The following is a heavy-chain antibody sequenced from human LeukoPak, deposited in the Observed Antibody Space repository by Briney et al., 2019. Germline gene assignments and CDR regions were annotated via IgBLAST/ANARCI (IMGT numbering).Heavy chain of an antibody. CDR3: ARSGFNQLLFDY. Sequence: SVKVSCKASGGTFSSYAISWVRQAPGQGLEWMGRIIPILGIANYAQKFQGRVTITADKSTSTAYMELSSLRSEDTAVYCCARSGFNQLLFDYWGQGTLVTISS. CDR1: GGTFSSYA. J-gene: IGHJ4*02. V-gene: IGHV1-69*04. D-gene: IGHD2-2*01. CDR2: IIPILGIA.